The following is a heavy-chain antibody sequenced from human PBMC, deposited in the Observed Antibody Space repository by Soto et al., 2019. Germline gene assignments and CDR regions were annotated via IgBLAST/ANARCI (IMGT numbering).Heavy chain of an antibody. CDR2: ISYDGSNK. CDR1: GFTFSSYG. D-gene: IGHD4-17*01. J-gene: IGHJ4*02. CDR3: ARPPSYGDYYYFDY. V-gene: IGHV3-30*03. Sequence: TWGSLRLSCAASGFTFSSYGMHWVRQAPGKGLEWVAVISYDGSNKYYADSVKGRFTISRDNSKNTLYLQVNSLRAEDTAVYYCARPPSYGDYYYFDYWGQGTLVTVSS.